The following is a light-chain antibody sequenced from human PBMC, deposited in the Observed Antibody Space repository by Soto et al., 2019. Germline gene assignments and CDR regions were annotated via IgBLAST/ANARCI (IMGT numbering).Light chain of an antibody. CDR2: NTY. J-gene: IGLJ2*01. V-gene: IGLV1-44*01. Sequence: QSVLTQPPSASGTPGQRVTISCSGSSSNIGSHTVNWYQQLPGTAPRLLIYNTYYRPSGVPDRFFGSKSGTSASLAISGLQSEDEADYYCAAWDDSLNGLVFGGGTKLTVL. CDR1: SSNIGSHT. CDR3: AAWDDSLNGLV.